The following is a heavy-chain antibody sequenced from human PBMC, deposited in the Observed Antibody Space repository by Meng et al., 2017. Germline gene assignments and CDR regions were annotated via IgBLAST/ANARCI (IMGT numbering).Heavy chain of an antibody. J-gene: IGHJ2*01. CDR1: GGSFGCYY. CDR3: AREIAVAAHYYWYFDL. V-gene: IGHV4-34*02. Sequence: QVPLEQWGAGLWKPSVTLSLTRAVYGGSFGCYYWSWSRQPPGKGLEWIGEINRSGSTNYNPSLKRRVTISVDTSKNQFSLKLNSVTAADTAVYYCAREIAVAAHYYWYFDLWGRGTLVTVSS. D-gene: IGHD6-19*01. CDR2: INRSGST.